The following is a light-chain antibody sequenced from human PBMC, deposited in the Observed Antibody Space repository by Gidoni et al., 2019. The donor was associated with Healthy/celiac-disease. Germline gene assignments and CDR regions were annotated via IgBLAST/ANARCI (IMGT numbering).Light chain of an antibody. CDR2: DAS. CDR1: QSVSSY. V-gene: IGKV3-11*01. J-gene: IGKJ4*01. Sequence: DIVLTQSPATLSLSPGERATLSCRASQSVSSYLAWYQQKPGQAPRLLIYDASNRATGSPARFSGSGSGTDFTLTISSLEPEDFAVYYGQQRSNWPLTFGGGTKVEIK. CDR3: QQRSNWPLT.